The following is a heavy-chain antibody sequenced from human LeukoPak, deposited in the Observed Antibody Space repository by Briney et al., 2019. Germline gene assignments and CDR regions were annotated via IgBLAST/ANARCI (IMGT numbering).Heavy chain of an antibody. J-gene: IGHJ5*02. CDR2: IIPIFGTA. Sequence: GASVKVSCKASGGTFSSYAISWVRQAPGQGLEWMGGIIPIFGTANYAQKFQGRVTMTEDTSTDTAYMELSSLRSEDTAVYYCATLEYSSSSNWFDPWGQGTLVTVSS. D-gene: IGHD6-13*01. CDR1: GGTFSSYA. V-gene: IGHV1-69*06. CDR3: ATLEYSSSSNWFDP.